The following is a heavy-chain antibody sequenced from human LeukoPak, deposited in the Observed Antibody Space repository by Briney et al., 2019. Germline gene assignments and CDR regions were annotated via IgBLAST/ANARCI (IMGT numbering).Heavy chain of an antibody. CDR1: GGSISSYY. CDR2: IYTSGST. D-gene: IGHD3-22*01. CDR3: ARVSDDSSGYYYYYYMDV. J-gene: IGHJ6*03. Sequence: SETLSLTCTVSGGSISSYYWSWIRQPAGKELAWIGRIYTSGSTNYNPSLKSRVTMSVDTSKNQFSLKLSSVTAADTAVYYCARVSDDSSGYYYYYYMDVWGKGTTVTVSS. V-gene: IGHV4-4*07.